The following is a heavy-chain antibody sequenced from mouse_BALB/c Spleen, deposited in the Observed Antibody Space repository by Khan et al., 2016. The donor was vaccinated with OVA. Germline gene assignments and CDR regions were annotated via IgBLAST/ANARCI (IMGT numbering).Heavy chain of an antibody. CDR1: GYTFTDYA. Sequence: QVELQQSGPELVRPGVSVKISCKGSGYTFTDYAMYWVKQSHAKSLEWIGLISTYSGNTNYNQKFKGKATMTVDKSSTTAYMELARLTSEDSAICYCARPAYDGYGDYWGRGTTLTVSS. CDR2: ISTYSGNT. D-gene: IGHD2-3*01. V-gene: IGHV1S137*01. J-gene: IGHJ2*01. CDR3: ARPAYDGYGDY.